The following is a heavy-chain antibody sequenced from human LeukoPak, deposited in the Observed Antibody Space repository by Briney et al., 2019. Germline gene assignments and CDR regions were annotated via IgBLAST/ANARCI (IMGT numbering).Heavy chain of an antibody. CDR3: ASRANSYGPIDY. J-gene: IGHJ4*02. D-gene: IGHD5-18*01. CDR1: GGSISGYY. CDR2: MYYNAGT. V-gene: IGHV4-59*01. Sequence: SETLSLTCTVSGGSISGYYWTWIRQPPGKGLEWIGYMYYNAGTHYNPSLKSRLPISIATSKNQFSLKLSSVTAADTAVYYCASRANSYGPIDYWGQGTLVTVSS.